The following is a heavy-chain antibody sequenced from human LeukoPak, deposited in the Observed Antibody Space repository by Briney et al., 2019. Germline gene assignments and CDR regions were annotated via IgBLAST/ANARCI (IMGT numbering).Heavy chain of an antibody. CDR2: IYYSGST. CDR3: ASIVVVPAEYFDY. Sequence: SETLSLTCTVSGGSISSSSYYWGWIRQPPGKGLEWIGSIYYSGSTYYNPSLKSRVTISVDTSKNQFSLKLSSVTAADTAVYYCASIVVVPAEYFDYWGQGTLVTVSS. J-gene: IGHJ4*02. CDR1: GGSISSSSYY. D-gene: IGHD2-2*01. V-gene: IGHV4-39*07.